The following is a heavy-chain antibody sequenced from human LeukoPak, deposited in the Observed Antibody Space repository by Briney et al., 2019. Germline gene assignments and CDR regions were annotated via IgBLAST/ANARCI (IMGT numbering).Heavy chain of an antibody. CDR3: ARVLFGDPWFTL. D-gene: IGHD3-10*01. V-gene: IGHV3-7*01. CDR2: IKQDGSDK. CDR1: GFIFSKYW. J-gene: IGHJ4*02. Sequence: PGGSLRLSCEASGFIFSKYWMAWVRQAPGKGLEWVANIKQDGSDKYYEGSVKGRFNISRDNAKNSVFLQMNSLRAEDTAVYYCARVLFGDPWFTLWGQGTLVTVSS.